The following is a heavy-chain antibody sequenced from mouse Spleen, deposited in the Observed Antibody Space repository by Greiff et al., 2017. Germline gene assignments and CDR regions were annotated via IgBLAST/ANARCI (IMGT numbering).Heavy chain of an antibody. CDR1: GYTFTSYT. Sequence: VQLVESGAELARPGASVKMSCKASGYTFTSYTMHWVKQRPGQGLEWIGYINPSSGYTNYNQKFKDKATLTADKSSSTAYMQLSSLTSEDSAVYYCARTGTGDYWGQGTTLTVSS. D-gene: IGHD4-1*01. J-gene: IGHJ2*01. CDR3: ARTGTGDY. V-gene: IGHV1-4*01. CDR2: INPSSGYT.